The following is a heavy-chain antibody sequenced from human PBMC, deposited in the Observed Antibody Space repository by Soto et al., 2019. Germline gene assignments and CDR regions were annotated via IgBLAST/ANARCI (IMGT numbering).Heavy chain of an antibody. J-gene: IGHJ6*02. Sequence: ASVKVSCKASGYTFTSYAMHLVRQAPGQRLEWMGWINAGNGNTKYSQKFQGRVTITRDTSASTAYMELSSLRSEDTAVYYCARAHSSSWFNRYYYYGMDVLGQGNTVTVSS. CDR2: INAGNGNT. D-gene: IGHD6-13*01. CDR3: ARAHSSSWFNRYYYYGMDV. V-gene: IGHV1-3*01. CDR1: GYTFTSYA.